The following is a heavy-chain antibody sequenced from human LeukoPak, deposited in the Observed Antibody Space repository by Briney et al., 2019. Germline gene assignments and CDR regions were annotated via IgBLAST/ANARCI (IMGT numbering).Heavy chain of an antibody. Sequence: GGSLRLSCAASGFTFSSSAMHWVRQAPDKGLEWVAVISYDGRNKYYADSVKGRFTISRDNSKNTLYLQMNSLRAEDTAVYYCARDYYDSSGSWGQGTLVTVSS. J-gene: IGHJ5*02. D-gene: IGHD3-22*01. V-gene: IGHV3-30-3*01. CDR1: GFTFSSSA. CDR2: ISYDGRNK. CDR3: ARDYYDSSGS.